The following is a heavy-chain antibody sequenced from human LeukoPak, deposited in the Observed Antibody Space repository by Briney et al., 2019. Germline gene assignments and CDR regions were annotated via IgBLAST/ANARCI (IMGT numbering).Heavy chain of an antibody. CDR3: ARDLRQWPAFDY. CDR1: GFTFSSYS. J-gene: IGHJ4*02. D-gene: IGHD6-19*01. CDR2: ISSSSSYI. Sequence: SGGSLRLSCAASGFTFSSYSMNWVRQAPGKGLEWVSSISSSSSYIYYADSVKGRFTISRDNAKNSLYLQMNSLRAEDTAVYYCARDLRQWPAFDYWGQGTLVTVSS. V-gene: IGHV3-21*01.